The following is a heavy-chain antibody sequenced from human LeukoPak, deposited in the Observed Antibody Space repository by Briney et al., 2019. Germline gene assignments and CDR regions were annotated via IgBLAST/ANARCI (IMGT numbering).Heavy chain of an antibody. Sequence: SQTLSLTCTVSGGSISSGGYYWRWIRQHPGKGLEWIGRIYTSGSTNYNPSLKSRVTMSVDTSKNQFSLKLSSVTAADTAVYYCARGSGYTYGYPFDSWGQGTLVTVSS. CDR3: ARGSGYTYGYPFDS. J-gene: IGHJ4*02. D-gene: IGHD5-18*01. CDR1: GGSISSGGYY. V-gene: IGHV4-61*02. CDR2: IYTSGST.